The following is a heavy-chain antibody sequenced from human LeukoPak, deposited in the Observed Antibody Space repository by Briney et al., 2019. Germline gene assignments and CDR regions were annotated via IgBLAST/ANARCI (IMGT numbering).Heavy chain of an antibody. Sequence: PSETLSLTCGVYGGSFSACYWSWIRQAPEKGLEWIGEINHRGSTNYNPSLKSRVTISLDTSENQFSLKLSSVTAADTAVYYCARGRITTFGVVIPLDYWGQGALVTVSS. CDR2: INHRGST. D-gene: IGHD3-3*01. CDR1: GGSFSACY. CDR3: ARGRITTFGVVIPLDY. V-gene: IGHV4-34*01. J-gene: IGHJ4*02.